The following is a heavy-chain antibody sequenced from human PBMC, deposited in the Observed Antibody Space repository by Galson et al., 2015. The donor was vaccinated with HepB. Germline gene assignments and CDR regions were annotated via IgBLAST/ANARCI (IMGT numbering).Heavy chain of an antibody. D-gene: IGHD5/OR15-5a*01. CDR3: ARDRAYSVFDS. CDR2: INEDGSEK. V-gene: IGHV3-7*03. Sequence: SLRLSCAASESSFRSSWMNWVRQAPGKGLEWVASINEDGSEKFHVDSVRGRFTISRDNAKNSLSLQMNSLRAEDTAVYYCARDRAYSVFDSWGQGTLVSVSS. J-gene: IGHJ4*02. CDR1: ESSFRSSW.